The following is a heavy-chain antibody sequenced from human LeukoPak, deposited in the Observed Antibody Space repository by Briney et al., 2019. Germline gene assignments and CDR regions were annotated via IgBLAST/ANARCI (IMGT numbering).Heavy chain of an antibody. CDR1: GVSISSGGYY. V-gene: IGHV4-31*03. Sequence: SETLSLTCTVSGVSISSGGYYWSWIRQHPGKGLEWIGYIYYSGSTYYNPSLRSRVTISVDTSKNQSSLKLSSVTAADTAVYYCARDLSYGDYVSYFDYWGQGTLVTVSS. CDR2: IYYSGST. D-gene: IGHD4-17*01. CDR3: ARDLSYGDYVSYFDY. J-gene: IGHJ4*02.